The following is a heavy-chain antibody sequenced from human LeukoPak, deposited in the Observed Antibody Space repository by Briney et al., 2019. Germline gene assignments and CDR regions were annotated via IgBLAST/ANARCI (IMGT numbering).Heavy chain of an antibody. CDR1: GFAFNYAW. Sequence: GGSLRLSCAASGFAFNYAWMSWVRQVPGKGLEWVGQTVSEIDGGATDYAAPVKGRFTISRDDSKSTLYLQMNSLKIEDTAVYYCTTDEDWNYARKDVWGQGATVIVSS. J-gene: IGHJ6*02. CDR2: TVSEIDGGAT. CDR3: TTDEDWNYARKDV. D-gene: IGHD1-7*01. V-gene: IGHV3-15*04.